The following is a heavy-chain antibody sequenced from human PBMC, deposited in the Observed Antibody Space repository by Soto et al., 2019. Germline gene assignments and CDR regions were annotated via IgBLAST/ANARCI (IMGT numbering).Heavy chain of an antibody. CDR1: GYTFTSYG. Sequence: QIQLVQSGAEVKKPGTSVKVSCKASGYTFTSYGICWVRQAPGLGLEWTGWINPYSGHTNYAQNFQDRATLTTDTSTNTAYMELKSLRSDDTAVYFCARGQVVNFDNWFDPWGQGTLVTVSS. V-gene: IGHV1-18*04. CDR2: INPYSGHT. CDR3: ARGQVVNFDNWFDP. D-gene: IGHD3-22*01. J-gene: IGHJ5*02.